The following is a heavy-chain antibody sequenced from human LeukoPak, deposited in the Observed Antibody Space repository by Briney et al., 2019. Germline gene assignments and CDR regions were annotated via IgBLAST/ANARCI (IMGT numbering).Heavy chain of an antibody. CDR3: ARKGGIVGAPDAFDI. D-gene: IGHD1-26*01. CDR2: ISSSSSYI. V-gene: IGHV3-21*01. Sequence: GGSLRLSRAASGFTFSSYSMNWVRQAPGKGLEWVSSISSSSSYIYYADSVKGRFTISRDNAKNSLYLQMNSLRAEDTAVYYCARKGGIVGAPDAFDIWGQGTMVTVSS. J-gene: IGHJ3*02. CDR1: GFTFSSYS.